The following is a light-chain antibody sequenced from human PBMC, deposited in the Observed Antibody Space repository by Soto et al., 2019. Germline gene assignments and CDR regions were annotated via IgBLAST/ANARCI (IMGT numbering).Light chain of an antibody. CDR3: QQYYSYPRT. Sequence: AIRMTQSPSSLSASTGDRVTITCRASQGISSYLAWYQQKPGKAPKLLIYAASTLQSGVPSRFSASGSGRDFTLTISCLQSEDFATYYGQQYYSYPRTFGQGTKVEIK. CDR2: AAS. V-gene: IGKV1-8*01. J-gene: IGKJ1*01. CDR1: QGISSY.